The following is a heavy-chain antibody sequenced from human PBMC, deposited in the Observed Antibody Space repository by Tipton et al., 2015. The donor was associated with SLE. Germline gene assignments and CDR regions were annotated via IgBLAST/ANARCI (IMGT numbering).Heavy chain of an antibody. D-gene: IGHD4-11*01. CDR1: GFTLSSHS. CDR2: ISSDSTYI. J-gene: IGHJ4*02. CDR3: ARGVRSKYDY. Sequence: SLRLSCTASGFTLSSHSMNWVRQAPGKGLEWVSSISSDSTYIYYADSLKGRFTISRDNAKNSLYLQMNSLRAEDTAMYYCARGVRSKYDYWGQGTLVAVSS. V-gene: IGHV3-21*03.